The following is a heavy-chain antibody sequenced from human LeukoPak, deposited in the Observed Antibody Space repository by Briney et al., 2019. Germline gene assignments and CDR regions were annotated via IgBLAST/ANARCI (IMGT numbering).Heavy chain of an antibody. CDR2: ISPYNGNT. J-gene: IGHJ3*02. D-gene: IGHD3-10*01. CDR1: AYTFTGYG. Sequence: ASVKVSCKASAYTFTGYGINWVRQAPGQGLEWMGWISPYNGNTHYAQKVQGRVTMTTDTSTSTAFMGLRSLRSDDTAVYYCARDSGDEAFDIWGQGTMVTVSS. CDR3: ARDSGDEAFDI. V-gene: IGHV1-18*01.